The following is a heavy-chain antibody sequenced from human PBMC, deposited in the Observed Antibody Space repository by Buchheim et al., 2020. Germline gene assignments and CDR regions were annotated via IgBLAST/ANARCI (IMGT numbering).Heavy chain of an antibody. CDR3: TRVPNYKDYYYGMDV. D-gene: IGHD1-7*01. Sequence: QVQLVQSGAEVKKPGASVKVSCKASGYTFTGYYMHWVRQAPGQGLEWMGWINPNSGGTNYAQKFQGRVTMTRDTSIRPAYMELSRLRSDDTAVYYCTRVPNYKDYYYGMDVWGQGTT. CDR2: INPNSGGT. J-gene: IGHJ6*02. CDR1: GYTFTGYY. V-gene: IGHV1-2*02.